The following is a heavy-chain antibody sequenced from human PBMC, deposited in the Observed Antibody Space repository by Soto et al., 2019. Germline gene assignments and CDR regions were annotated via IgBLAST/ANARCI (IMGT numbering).Heavy chain of an antibody. J-gene: IGHJ4*02. CDR3: ARDDSVTRTIDY. CDR1: GESFSGYY. Sequence: QVQLHQWGAGLLKPSETLSLTCVVYGESFSGYYWTWIRQPPGQGLEWIGGIINSGTTNYNPSLKSRVTMSVVTSKNQFSLNLNSVTAADTAVYYCARDDSVTRTIDYWGQGTLVTVSS. D-gene: IGHD4-17*01. CDR2: IINSGTT. V-gene: IGHV4-34*12.